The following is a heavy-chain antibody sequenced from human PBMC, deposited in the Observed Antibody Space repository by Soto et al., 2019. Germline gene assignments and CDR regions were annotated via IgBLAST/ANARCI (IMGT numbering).Heavy chain of an antibody. CDR1: GFTFSSYA. J-gene: IGHJ2*01. D-gene: IGHD2-2*01. V-gene: IGHV3-64*02. Sequence: GGSLRLSCAASGFTFSSYAMHWVRQAPGKGLEYVSAISSNGGSTYYADSVKGRFTISRDNSKNTLYLQMGSLRAEDMAVYYCARQGSSPTDPYWYFDLWGRGTLVTVSS. CDR2: ISSNGGST. CDR3: ARQGSSPTDPYWYFDL.